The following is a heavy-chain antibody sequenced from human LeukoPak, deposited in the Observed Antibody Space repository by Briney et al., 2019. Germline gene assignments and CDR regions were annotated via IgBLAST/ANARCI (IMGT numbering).Heavy chain of an antibody. J-gene: IGHJ4*02. CDR1: GGSISSFY. CDR3: ARHDNSGYYSLDS. V-gene: IGHV4-59*08. Sequence: SETLSLTCKVSGGSISSFYWSWIRQPPGKGLEWIGCVYYSGTTNYNPSLKSRVTTSVDTSKNQFSLKLSSVTAADTAVYYCARHDNSGYYSLDSWGQGALVTVSS. D-gene: IGHD3-22*01. CDR2: VYYSGTT.